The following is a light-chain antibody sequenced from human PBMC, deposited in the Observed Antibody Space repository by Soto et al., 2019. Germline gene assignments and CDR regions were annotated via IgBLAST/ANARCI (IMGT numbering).Light chain of an antibody. CDR3: HQRSTWPFT. CDR1: RILRTY. CDR2: DAS. V-gene: IGKV3-11*01. Sequence: EIVLTQSPATLSLSPGERATLSCRPGRILRTYLAWYQQKPDQAPRLLIYDASNRATGIPARFSGSGSGTDFTLTISSLEPEDFAVYYCHQRSTWPFTFGPGTKVDIK. J-gene: IGKJ3*01.